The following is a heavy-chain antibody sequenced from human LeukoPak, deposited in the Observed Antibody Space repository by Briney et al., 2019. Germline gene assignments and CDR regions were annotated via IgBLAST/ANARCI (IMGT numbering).Heavy chain of an antibody. CDR1: GFTFSSYT. D-gene: IGHD3-10*01. CDR2: ITSSGSTV. CDR3: ARVGSSSKYYYYMDV. Sequence: PGGSLRLSCAASGFTFSSYTVNWVHQAPGKGLEWVSYITSSGSTVYYADSVKGRFTISRDNAKNSLYLQMQSPTAEDTAVYFCARVGSSSKYYYYMDVWGKGSTVTVSS. J-gene: IGHJ6*03. V-gene: IGHV3-48*04.